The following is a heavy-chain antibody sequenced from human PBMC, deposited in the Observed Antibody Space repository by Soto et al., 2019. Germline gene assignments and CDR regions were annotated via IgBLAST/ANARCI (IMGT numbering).Heavy chain of an antibody. CDR1: GITFSNYA. D-gene: IGHD7-27*01. J-gene: IGHJ2*01. V-gene: IGHV3-23*01. CDR3: AKRPLNWGRWYFDL. CDR2: ISDSGSYR. Sequence: EVQLLESGGGLVQPGGSLRLSCVASGITFSNYAMTWVRQAPGKGLEWVSVISDSGSYRFYADSVKGRFTTSRDNSGGTLYLQMNGLRAEDTAIYYCAKRPLNWGRWYFDLWGRGTLVTVSS.